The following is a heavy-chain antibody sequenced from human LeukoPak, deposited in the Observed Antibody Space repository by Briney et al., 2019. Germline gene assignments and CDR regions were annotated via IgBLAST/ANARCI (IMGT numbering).Heavy chain of an antibody. CDR3: ARRVRQYVLGAYYFDY. D-gene: IGHD3-16*01. V-gene: IGHV4-39*01. J-gene: IGHJ4*02. CDR1: GGSISSSSYY. CDR2: IYYSGST. Sequence: PSETLSLTCTVSGGSISSSSYYWGWIRQPPGKGLEWIGSIYYSGSTYYNPSLKSRVTISVDTSKNQFSLKLSSVTAADTAVYYCARRVRQYVLGAYYFDYWGQGTLVTVSS.